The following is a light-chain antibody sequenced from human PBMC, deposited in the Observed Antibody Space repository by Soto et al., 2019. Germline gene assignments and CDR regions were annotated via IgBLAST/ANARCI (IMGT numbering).Light chain of an antibody. Sequence: ERLMTQSPATLSVSPGERATLSCRASQSVSSNLAWYQQKPGQAPRLLIYGVSTRATGIPARFSGSGSGTEFTLTISSLQSEDFAVYYCQQYNNWPPAFGQGTKV. CDR1: QSVSSN. J-gene: IGKJ1*01. CDR3: QQYNNWPPA. V-gene: IGKV3-15*01. CDR2: GVS.